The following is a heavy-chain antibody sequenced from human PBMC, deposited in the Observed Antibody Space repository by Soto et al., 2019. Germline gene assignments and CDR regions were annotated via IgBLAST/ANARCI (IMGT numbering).Heavy chain of an antibody. Sequence: PSETLSLTCTVSGGSISSSSYYWGWIRQPPGKGLEGIGRIYYSGSTYYNPSLKSRVTISVDTSKHQFSLKLTSLTAADTAVYYGARDRKGSFLEWSTYYFDYWGQGTLVTVSS. D-gene: IGHD3-3*02. CDR2: IYYSGST. J-gene: IGHJ4*02. CDR3: ARDRKGSFLEWSTYYFDY. CDR1: GGSISSSSYY. V-gene: IGHV4-39*02.